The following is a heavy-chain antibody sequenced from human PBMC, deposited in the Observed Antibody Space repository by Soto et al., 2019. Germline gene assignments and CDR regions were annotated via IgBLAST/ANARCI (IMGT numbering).Heavy chain of an antibody. J-gene: IGHJ4*02. CDR3: AKHRRVGGNYVFYSDF. V-gene: IGHV3-23*01. CDR1: GFTFSSYG. CDR2: SSATGAGT. Sequence: EVQLLESGGGLVQPGGSLRLSCAASGFTFSSYGMTWDRQAPGKGLEWVSFSSATGAGTYYADSVKGRFTISRDNSKNTLYLQMTSLRADDTAIYYCAKHRRVGGNYVFYSDFWGQGALVIVSS. D-gene: IGHD1-7*01.